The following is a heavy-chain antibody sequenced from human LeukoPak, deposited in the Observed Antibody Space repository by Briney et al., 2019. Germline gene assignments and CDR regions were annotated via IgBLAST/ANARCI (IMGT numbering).Heavy chain of an antibody. Sequence: GGSLRLSCAASGFTFTTYWMSWVRQAPGKGLEWVSAISGSGGSTYYADSVRGRFTISRDNSKNTLYLQMNSLRAEDTAVYYCAKFGVILRVYYDYWGQGTLVTVSS. J-gene: IGHJ4*02. V-gene: IGHV3-23*01. D-gene: IGHD3-10*01. CDR2: ISGSGGST. CDR1: GFTFTTYW. CDR3: AKFGVILRVYYDY.